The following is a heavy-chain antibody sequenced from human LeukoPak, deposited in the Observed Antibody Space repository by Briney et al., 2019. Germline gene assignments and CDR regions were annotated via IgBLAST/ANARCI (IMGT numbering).Heavy chain of an antibody. Sequence: GGSLRLSCAASGFTFSSYAMSWVRQAPGKGLEWVSTISGSGGSTYYTDSVKGRFTISRDNSKNTLYLQMNSLRAEDTAVYYCARYGFWSGYSRLIDYWGQGTLVTVSS. V-gene: IGHV3-23*01. D-gene: IGHD3-3*01. CDR2: ISGSGGST. CDR3: ARYGFWSGYSRLIDY. CDR1: GFTFSSYA. J-gene: IGHJ4*02.